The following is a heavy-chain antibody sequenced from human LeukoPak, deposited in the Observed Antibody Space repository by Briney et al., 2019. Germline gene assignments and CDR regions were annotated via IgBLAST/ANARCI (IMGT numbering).Heavy chain of an antibody. D-gene: IGHD3-22*01. CDR2: IYHSGST. CDR3: ASGARDYFDSSGSRSWFDP. CDR1: GGSISSGGHS. Sequence: SQTLSLTCAVSGGSISSGGHSWSWIRQPPGKGLEWIGNIYHSGSTYYNPSLKSRVTILVDRSKNQFSLKLSSVTAADTAVYYCASGARDYFDSSGSRSWFDPWGQGTLLTVSS. V-gene: IGHV4-30-2*01. J-gene: IGHJ5*02.